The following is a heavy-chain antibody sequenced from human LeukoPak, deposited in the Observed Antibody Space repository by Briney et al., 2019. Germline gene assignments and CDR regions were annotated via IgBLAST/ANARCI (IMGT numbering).Heavy chain of an antibody. CDR2: ISSSGRYI. CDR3: ARDLGGYDYDDSSGYSNY. CDR1: GFTFGAYA. Sequence: GGSLRLSCTASGFTFGAYAMSWVRQAPGKGLEWVSSISSSGRYIYYADSVKGRFTISRDNAKKSLYLQMNSLRAEDTAVYYCARDLGGYDYDDSSGYSNYWGQGTLVTVSS. V-gene: IGHV3-21*01. D-gene: IGHD3-22*01. J-gene: IGHJ4*02.